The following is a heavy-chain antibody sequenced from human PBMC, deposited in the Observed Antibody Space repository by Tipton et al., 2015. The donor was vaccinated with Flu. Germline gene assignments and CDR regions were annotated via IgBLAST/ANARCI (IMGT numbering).Heavy chain of an antibody. CDR1: GFSISSGGYF. CDR3: AGDTIFGVAH. CDR2: IYYSGST. D-gene: IGHD3-3*01. V-gene: IGHV4-39*07. Sequence: TLSLTCTVSGFSISSGGYFWGWLRQPPGKGLEWIGSIYYSGSTYYNPSLKSRVTISVDTSKNQFSLKLSSVTAADTAVYYCAGDTIFGVAHWGQGTLVTVSS. J-gene: IGHJ4*02.